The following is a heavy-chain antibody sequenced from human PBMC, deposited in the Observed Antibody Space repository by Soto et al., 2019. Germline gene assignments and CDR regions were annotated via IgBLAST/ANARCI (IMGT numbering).Heavy chain of an antibody. V-gene: IGHV2-70*01. CDR3: ARSPQLLYVFYDGQNHTSFHHGMD. CDR1: C. D-gene: IGHD2-8*01. J-gene: IGHJ6*01. CDR2: IDWDDDK. Sequence: CVSWIRQPPGQAREWLALIDWDDDKYYSTSLKTRLTISKDTSKNQVVLTMTNMDPVDTATYYCARSPQLLYVFYDGQNHTSFHHGMD.